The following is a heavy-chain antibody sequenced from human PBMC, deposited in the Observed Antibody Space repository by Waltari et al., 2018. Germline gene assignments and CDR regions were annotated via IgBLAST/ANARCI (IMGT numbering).Heavy chain of an antibody. V-gene: IGHV4-38-2*01. D-gene: IGHD2-21*01. J-gene: IGHJ4*02. CDR1: GYSISSGYY. CDR2: IYHSGST. Sequence: QVQLQESGPGLVKPSETLSLTCAVSGYSISSGYYWGWIRQPPGKGLEWIGSIYHSGSTYYNPSLKSRVTISVDTSKNQFSLKLSSVTAADTAVYYCARLRGLFLGAGTYCGGDCYLPGDFDYWGQGTLVTVSS. CDR3: ARLRGLFLGAGTYCGGDCYLPGDFDY.